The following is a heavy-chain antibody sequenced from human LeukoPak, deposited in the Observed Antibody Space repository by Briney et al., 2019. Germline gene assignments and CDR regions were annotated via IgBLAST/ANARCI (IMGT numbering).Heavy chain of an antibody. CDR3: ARAGLHGSSDY. Sequence: SETLSLTCTVSGGSISSSSYYWGWIRQPPGKGLEWIGSIYYSGNTYYNPSLKSRVTISVDTSKNQFSLKLSSVTAADTAVYYCARAGLHGSSDYWGQGTLVTVSS. CDR2: IYYSGNT. D-gene: IGHD3-10*01. J-gene: IGHJ4*02. V-gene: IGHV4-39*07. CDR1: GGSISSSSYY.